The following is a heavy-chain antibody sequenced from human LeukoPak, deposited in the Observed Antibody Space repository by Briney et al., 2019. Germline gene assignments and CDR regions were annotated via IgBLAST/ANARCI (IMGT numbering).Heavy chain of an antibody. J-gene: IGHJ5*02. CDR1: GGSISSSNW. CDR3: ARNYESGYSIGP. Sequence: SETLSLTCAVSGGSISSSNWWSWVRQPPGKGLEWIGEIQHSGNINYNLSLKSRVTISVDKSKNQFSLTVTSVTAADTAIYYCARNYESGYSIGPWGQGTLVTVSS. CDR2: IQHSGNI. V-gene: IGHV4-4*02. D-gene: IGHD3-3*01.